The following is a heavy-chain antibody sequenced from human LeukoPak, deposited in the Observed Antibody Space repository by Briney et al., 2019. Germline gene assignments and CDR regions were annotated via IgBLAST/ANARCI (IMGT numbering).Heavy chain of an antibody. CDR3: AKDGRYCSSNTCYQYFDS. V-gene: IGHV1-18*01. CDR1: GYTFTSYG. J-gene: IGHJ4*02. CDR2: VSGYNSNT. Sequence: GASVKVSCKASGYTFTSYGIIWVRQAPGQGLEWMGRVSGYNSNTKNAQKFQGRVTLTTDTSTSTAYMELRSLRSDDTAVYYCAKDGRYCSSNTCYQYFDSWGQGALVTVSS. D-gene: IGHD2-2*01.